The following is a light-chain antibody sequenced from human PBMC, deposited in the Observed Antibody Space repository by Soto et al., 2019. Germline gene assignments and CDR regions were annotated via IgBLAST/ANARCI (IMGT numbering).Light chain of an antibody. CDR1: RGHSSYI. Sequence: QPVLTQSSSASAFLGSSVKLTCTLSRGHSSYIIAWHQQQPGKAPRYLMKLEGSGSYNKGSGVPDRFSGSSSGADRYLTISNLQFEDEADYYCETWDSNTRVFGGGTELTVL. CDR3: ETWDSNTRV. J-gene: IGLJ3*02. V-gene: IGLV4-60*02. CDR2: LEGSGSY.